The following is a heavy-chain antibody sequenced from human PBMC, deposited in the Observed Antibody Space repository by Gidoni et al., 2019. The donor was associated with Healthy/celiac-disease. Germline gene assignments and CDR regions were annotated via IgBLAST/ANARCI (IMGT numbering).Heavy chain of an antibody. CDR1: GGSISSYY. D-gene: IGHD2-15*01. V-gene: IGHV4-4*07. CDR2: SYTSGST. J-gene: IGHJ6*02. CDR3: ARVAANRDDYYYYGMDV. Sequence: QVQLQESGPGLVKPSETLSLTCTVSGGSISSYYWSWIRQPAGKGLEWIGRSYTSGSTNYNPSLKSRVTMSVDTSKNQFSLKLSSVTAADTAVYYCARVAANRDDYYYYGMDVWGQGTTVTVSS.